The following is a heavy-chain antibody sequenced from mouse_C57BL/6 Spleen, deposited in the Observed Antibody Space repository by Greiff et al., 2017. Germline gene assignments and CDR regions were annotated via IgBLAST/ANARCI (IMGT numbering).Heavy chain of an antibody. CDR1: GYTFTSYW. CDR2: IDPSDSET. J-gene: IGHJ3*01. V-gene: IGHV1-52*01. Sequence: VQLQQPGAELVRPGSSVKLSCKASGYTFTSYWMHWVKQRPIQGLEWIGNIDPSDSETHYNQKFKDKATLTVDKSSSTAYMQLSSLTSEDAAVYYCAREGADSSGYGWFAYWGQGTLVTVSA. D-gene: IGHD3-2*02. CDR3: AREGADSSGYGWFAY.